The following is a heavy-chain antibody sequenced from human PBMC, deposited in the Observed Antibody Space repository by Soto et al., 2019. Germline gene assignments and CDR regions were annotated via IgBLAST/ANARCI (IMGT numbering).Heavy chain of an antibody. CDR3: ATSGRYS. D-gene: IGHD3-10*01. J-gene: IGHJ5*02. V-gene: IGHV4-39*01. CDR2: IYYSGST. CDR1: GGSISSSSYY. Sequence: PSETLSLSCTVSGGSISSSSYYWGWIRQPPGKGLEWIGNIYYSGSTYYNPSLKSRVTISVDTSKNQFSLKLSSVTAADTAVYYCATSGRYSWGQGTLVTVS.